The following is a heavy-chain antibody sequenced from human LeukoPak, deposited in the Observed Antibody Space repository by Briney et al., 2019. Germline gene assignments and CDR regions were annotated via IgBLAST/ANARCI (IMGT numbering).Heavy chain of an antibody. J-gene: IGHJ4*02. Sequence: ASVTVSCKASGYTFTTYYIHGLRQAPGQGLEWMGIINFGGGSISYEQKFQGRVTMPRDTSQSTVYMELSSLSSEDTALYYCLRDGGGGSYYYFDYWGQGALVTDPS. CDR3: LRDGGGGSYYYFDY. CDR1: GYTFTTYY. V-gene: IGHV1-46*01. CDR2: INFGGGSI. D-gene: IGHD1-26*01.